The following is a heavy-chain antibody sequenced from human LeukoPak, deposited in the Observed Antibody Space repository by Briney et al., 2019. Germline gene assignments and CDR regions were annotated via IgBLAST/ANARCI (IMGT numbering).Heavy chain of an antibody. Sequence: GESLKISCKGSGYSFTSYWIGWVRQMPGKGPEWMGIIYPGDSDTRYSPSFQGQVTISADKSISTVYLQWSSLKASDTAMYYCARTSTVIQYYFDYWGQGTLVTVSS. CDR2: IYPGDSDT. CDR1: GYSFTSYW. CDR3: ARTSTVIQYYFDY. J-gene: IGHJ4*02. D-gene: IGHD3-16*02. V-gene: IGHV5-51*01.